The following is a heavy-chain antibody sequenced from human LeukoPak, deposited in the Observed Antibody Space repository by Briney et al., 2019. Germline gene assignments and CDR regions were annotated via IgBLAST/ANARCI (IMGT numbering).Heavy chain of an antibody. V-gene: IGHV4-39*07. J-gene: IGHJ6*03. D-gene: IGHD3-22*01. CDR3: ARGTYYSDSSGYSYYSYYYMDV. CDR1: GGSISSSSYY. CDR2: IYYSGST. Sequence: SETLSLTCTVSGGSISSSSYYWGWIRQPPGKGLEWIGSIYYSGSTYYNPSLKSRVTISLDTSKNQFSLKLTSVTAADTAVYFCARGTYYSDSSGYSYYSYYYMDVWGKGTTVTISS.